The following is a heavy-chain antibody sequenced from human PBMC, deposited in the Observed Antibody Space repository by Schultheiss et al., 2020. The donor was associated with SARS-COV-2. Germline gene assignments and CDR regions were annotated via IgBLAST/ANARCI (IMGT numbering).Heavy chain of an antibody. CDR2: ISSSGSTI. Sequence: GESLKISCAASGFTFSSYSMNWVRQAPGKGLEWVSYISSSGSTIYYADSVKGRFTISRDNAKNSLYLQMNSLRAEDTAVYYCARGSYGDYTYYFDYWGQGTLVTVSS. V-gene: IGHV3-48*04. J-gene: IGHJ4*02. D-gene: IGHD4-17*01. CDR1: GFTFSSYS. CDR3: ARGSYGDYTYYFDY.